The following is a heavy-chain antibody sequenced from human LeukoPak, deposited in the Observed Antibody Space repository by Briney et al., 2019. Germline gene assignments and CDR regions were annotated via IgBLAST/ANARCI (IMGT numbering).Heavy chain of an antibody. CDR1: GGSISSSXXX. J-gene: IGHJ6*02. CDR2: XYYSGNS. V-gene: IGHV4-39*01. Sequence: SETLSLTCTVSGGSISSSXXXXXXXRQPXXXXXXXMGSXYYSGNSXYXPXLKXRVSXSXXTSKNQFSLKLSSVTVADTAVYYCARLYYYYGMDVWGQGTTVTVSS. CDR3: ARLYYYYGMDV.